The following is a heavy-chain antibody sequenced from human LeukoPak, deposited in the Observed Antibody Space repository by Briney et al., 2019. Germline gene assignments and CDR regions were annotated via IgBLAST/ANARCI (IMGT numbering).Heavy chain of an antibody. Sequence: GGSLRLSCAASGFTFSSYAMSWVRQAPGKGLEWVSAISGSGGSTYYADSVKGRFTISRDNSKNTLYLQMNSLRAEDTAVYYCAKDAAADPYYYYYMDVWGKGTTVTVSS. D-gene: IGHD6-13*01. CDR3: AKDAAADPYYYYYMDV. CDR1: GFTFSSYA. V-gene: IGHV3-23*01. CDR2: ISGSGGST. J-gene: IGHJ6*03.